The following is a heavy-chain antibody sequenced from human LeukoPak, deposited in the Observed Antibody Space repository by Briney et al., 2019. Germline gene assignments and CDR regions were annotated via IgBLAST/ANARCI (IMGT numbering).Heavy chain of an antibody. CDR2: VYFTGTF. CDR3: ASLDYGLESYYFDH. J-gene: IGHJ4*02. D-gene: IGHD4-17*01. Sequence: SQTLSLTCSVSGGSLSRGGYYWSGVRQPPGEGLEGVGNVYFTGTFYCNPSLKSRVSMSLDTSDTQFSLNLSSVTGAGTAVVYCASLDYGLESYYFDHWGQGILVIVSS. CDR1: GGSLSRGGYY. V-gene: IGHV4-31*02.